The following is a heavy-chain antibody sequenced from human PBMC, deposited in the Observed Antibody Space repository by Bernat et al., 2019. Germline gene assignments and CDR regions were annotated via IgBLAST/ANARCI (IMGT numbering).Heavy chain of an antibody. CDR2: TKQDGTEK. V-gene: IGHV3-7*03. CDR3: ARGAGMGV. J-gene: IGHJ6*02. CDR1: GFTFSNYL. Sequence: EVQLVESGGGLVQPGGSLRLSCAASGFTFSNYLMTWVRQAPGKGLEWVANTKQDGTEKYYVDSVKGRFTISRDNAKNSLYLQMNNLRVEDTAIYYCARGAGMGVWGQGTTVTVSS.